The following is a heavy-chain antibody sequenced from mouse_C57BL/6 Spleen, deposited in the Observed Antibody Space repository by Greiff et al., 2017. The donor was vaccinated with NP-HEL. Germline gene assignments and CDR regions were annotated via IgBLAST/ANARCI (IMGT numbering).Heavy chain of an antibody. CDR2: LDPADGNT. V-gene: IGHV14-3*01. J-gene: IGHJ2*01. CDR1: GFNIKNTY. CDR3: ARSGIAAVVAGDYFDY. D-gene: IGHD1-1*01. Sequence: EVQLQQSVAELVRPGASVKLSCTASGFNIKNTYMHWVKQRPEQGLEWIGRLDPADGNTKSAPKFQGKATITADTSSNTAYLQLSSLTSEDTAIYDGARSGIAAVVAGDYFDYWSQGTTLTVAS.